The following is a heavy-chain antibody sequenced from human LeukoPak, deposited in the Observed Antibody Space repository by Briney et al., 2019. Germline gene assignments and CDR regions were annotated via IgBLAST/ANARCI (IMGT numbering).Heavy chain of an antibody. V-gene: IGHV4-59*01. CDR1: GGSISSYY. D-gene: IGHD6-19*01. Sequence: SETLSLTCTVSGGSISSYYWSWIRQPPGKGLEWIGYIYYSGSTNYNPSLKSRVTISVDTSKNQFSLKLSSVTAADTAVYYCAKDPISGWVGDLTVFDYWGQGTLVTVSS. CDR2: IYYSGST. J-gene: IGHJ4*02. CDR3: AKDPISGWVGDLTVFDY.